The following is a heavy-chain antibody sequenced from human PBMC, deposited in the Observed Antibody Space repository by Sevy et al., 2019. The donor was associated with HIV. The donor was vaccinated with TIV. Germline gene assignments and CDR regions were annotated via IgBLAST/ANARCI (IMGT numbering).Heavy chain of an antibody. J-gene: IGHJ4*02. Sequence: ASVKVSCKASGGTFSNYAIDWVRQAPGQGLEWMGGITPFFGTGNYALKFQDRVTITTDESARVAYMELSSPTSEDTAAYYCARGNAVTTRGDYFESWGQGSLVTVSS. CDR2: ITPFFGTG. D-gene: IGHD4-17*01. CDR3: ARGNAVTTRGDYFES. V-gene: IGHV1-69*05. CDR1: GGTFSNYA.